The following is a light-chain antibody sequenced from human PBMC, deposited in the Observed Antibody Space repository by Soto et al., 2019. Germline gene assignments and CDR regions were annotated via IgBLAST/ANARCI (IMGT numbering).Light chain of an antibody. CDR1: NIGSKS. CDR2: YDR. CDR3: QVWDSSSDHHV. J-gene: IGLJ1*01. V-gene: IGLV3-21*04. Sequence: SYELTQPPSVSVARGETAMITCGGYNIGSKSVHWYQQRPGQAPMLVISYDRDRPSGIPERFSGSNSGNTATLTISRVEAGDEADYFCQVWDSSSDHHVFGTGTKLTVL.